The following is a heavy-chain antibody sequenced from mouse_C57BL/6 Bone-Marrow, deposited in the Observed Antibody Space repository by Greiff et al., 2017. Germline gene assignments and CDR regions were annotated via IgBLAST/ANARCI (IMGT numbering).Heavy chain of an antibody. Sequence: EVQVVESGEGLVKPGGSLKLSCAASGFTFSSYAMSWVRQTPEKRLEWVAYISSGGDYIYYADTVKGRFTISRDNARNTLYLQMSSLKSEYTAMYYCTRDDSNYAMDYWGQGTSVTVSS. J-gene: IGHJ4*01. V-gene: IGHV5-9-1*02. D-gene: IGHD2-5*01. CDR2: ISSGGDYI. CDR1: GFTFSSYA. CDR3: TRDDSNYAMDY.